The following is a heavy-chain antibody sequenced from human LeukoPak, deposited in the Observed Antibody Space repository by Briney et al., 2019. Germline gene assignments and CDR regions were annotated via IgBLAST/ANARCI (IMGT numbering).Heavy chain of an antibody. D-gene: IGHD1-1*01. Sequence: PGGSLRLSCAASGFTFSYYGMNWVRQAPGKGLEWLSYISDTGDTIYYADSVKGRFTISRDNAKNSLYLQMNSLRAEDTAVYYCARGGWAGTTKCWFDPWGQGTLVTVSS. CDR2: ISDTGDTI. CDR1: GFTFSYYG. CDR3: ARGGWAGTTKCWFDP. J-gene: IGHJ5*02. V-gene: IGHV3-48*03.